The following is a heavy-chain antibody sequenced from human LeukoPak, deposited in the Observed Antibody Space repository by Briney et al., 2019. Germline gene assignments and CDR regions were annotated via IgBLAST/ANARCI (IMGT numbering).Heavy chain of an antibody. J-gene: IGHJ6*02. D-gene: IGHD3-22*01. CDR3: ARAGYYDSSGYRWGYYYYYGMDV. V-gene: IGHV5-51*01. CDR1: GYSFTSYW. CDR2: IYPGDSDT. Sequence: GESLKISCKGSGYSFTSYWIGWVRQMPGKGLEWMGIIYPGDSDTRYSPSFQGQVTISADKSISTAYLQWSGLKASDTAMYYCARAGYYDSSGYRWGYYYYYGMDVWGQGTTVTVSS.